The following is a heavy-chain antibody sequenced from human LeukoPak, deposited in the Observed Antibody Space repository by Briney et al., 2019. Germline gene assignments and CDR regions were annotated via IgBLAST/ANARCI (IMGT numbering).Heavy chain of an antibody. CDR1: GYTFTSYG. D-gene: IGHD2-2*01. Sequence: ASVKVSCTASGYTFTSYGISWVRQAPGQGLEWMGWISAYNGNTNYAQKLQGRVTMTTDTYTSTAYMELRSLRSDDTAVYYCAHVSSSTDYYYGMDVWGQGTTVTVSS. CDR2: ISAYNGNT. J-gene: IGHJ6*02. CDR3: AHVSSSTDYYYGMDV. V-gene: IGHV1-18*01.